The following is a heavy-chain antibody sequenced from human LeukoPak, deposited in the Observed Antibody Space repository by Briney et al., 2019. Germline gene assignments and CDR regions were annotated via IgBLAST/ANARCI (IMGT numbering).Heavy chain of an antibody. Sequence: SETLSLTCAVYGGSFSGYYWSWIRQPPGKGLEWIGEINHSGSTNYNPSLKSRVTISVDTSKNQFSLKLSSVTAADTAVYYCARSIGPLGIAAAGPGFDYWGQGTLVTVSS. D-gene: IGHD6-13*01. J-gene: IGHJ4*02. CDR2: INHSGST. V-gene: IGHV4-34*01. CDR1: GGSFSGYY. CDR3: ARSIGPLGIAAAGPGFDY.